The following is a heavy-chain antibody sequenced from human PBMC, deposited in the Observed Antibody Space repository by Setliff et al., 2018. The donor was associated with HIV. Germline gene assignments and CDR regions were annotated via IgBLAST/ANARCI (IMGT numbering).Heavy chain of an antibody. Sequence: PSETLSLTCTVSGGSISSGSYYWSWIRQPPGKGLEWIGSIYYSGSTYYNPSLKSRVTISVDTSKNQFSLKLSSVTAADTAVYYCARVGYDFWSGPYYYYMDVWGKGTTVTVSS. J-gene: IGHJ6*03. CDR3: ARVGYDFWSGPYYYYMDV. D-gene: IGHD3-3*01. CDR1: GGSISSGSYY. CDR2: IYYSGST. V-gene: IGHV4-39*01.